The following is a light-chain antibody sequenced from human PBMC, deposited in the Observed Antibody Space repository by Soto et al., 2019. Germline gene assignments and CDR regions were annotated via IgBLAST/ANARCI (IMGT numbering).Light chain of an antibody. CDR3: QQYNHWPLT. CDR2: DAS. V-gene: IGKV3-15*01. J-gene: IGKJ5*01. Sequence: EIVMTQSPATLSVSPGERATLSCRASQSLNGFLAWYQHKPGQAPRLLMYDASTRATGVPARFSGSGSGTEFTLTISSLPSIDFAVYYCQQYNHWPLTFGQVTRLESK. CDR1: QSLNGF.